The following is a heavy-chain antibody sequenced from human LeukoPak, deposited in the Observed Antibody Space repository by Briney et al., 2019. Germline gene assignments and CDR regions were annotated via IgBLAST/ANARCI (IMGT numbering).Heavy chain of an antibody. D-gene: IGHD5-18*01. CDR1: GFTFSSYW. Sequence: GGSLGLSCAASGFTFSSYWMTWIRQAPGKGLEWVSNIEQDGSEKYYVDSVKGRFTISRDNAKNSLYLQMNSLRAEDTAVYYCARDTGGGYSCYDCWGQGTLVTVSS. V-gene: IGHV3-7*01. CDR3: ARDTGGGYSCYDC. CDR2: IEQDGSEK. J-gene: IGHJ4*02.